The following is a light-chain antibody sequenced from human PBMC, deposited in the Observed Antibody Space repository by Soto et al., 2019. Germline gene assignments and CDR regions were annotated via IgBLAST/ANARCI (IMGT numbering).Light chain of an antibody. Sequence: ESVLTQSPGTLSLSPVERATLSCRASQSVSSNNLVWYQQKPGQAPRLLIYGASYRAAGIPDRFSGSGSGTDFTLTITRLEPGDFAVYYCLQYGSSPHTFGQGTRLEI. V-gene: IGKV3-20*01. J-gene: IGKJ5*01. CDR3: LQYGSSPHT. CDR2: GAS. CDR1: QSVSSNN.